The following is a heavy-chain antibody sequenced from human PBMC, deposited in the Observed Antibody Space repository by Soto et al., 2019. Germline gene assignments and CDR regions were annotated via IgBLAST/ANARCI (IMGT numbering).Heavy chain of an antibody. V-gene: IGHV4-61*01. J-gene: IGHJ4*02. CDR2: IYHTGRT. D-gene: IGHD3-16*01. CDR1: GDSVNSGTYY. Sequence: SETLSLTCTVSGDSVNSGTYYGSWIRQPPGKGLEWVGYIYHTGRTNYNPSLKNRVTISIDTSKNQFSLNLSSVTAADTAVYFCAGGWPADYFDHWGQGTLVTVS. CDR3: AGGWPADYFDH.